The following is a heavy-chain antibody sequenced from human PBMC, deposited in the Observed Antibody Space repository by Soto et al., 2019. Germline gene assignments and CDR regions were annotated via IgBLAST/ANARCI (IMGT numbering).Heavy chain of an antibody. Sequence: PGGSPRLSCAASGFTFSSYGMHWVRQAPGKGLEWVAVIWYDGSNKYYAGSVKGRFTISRDNSKNTLYLQMNSLRAEDTAVYYCAAKEAAAGSFDYWGQGTLVTVSS. CDR1: GFTFSSYG. CDR3: AAKEAAAGSFDY. J-gene: IGHJ4*02. CDR2: IWYDGSNK. V-gene: IGHV3-33*01. D-gene: IGHD6-13*01.